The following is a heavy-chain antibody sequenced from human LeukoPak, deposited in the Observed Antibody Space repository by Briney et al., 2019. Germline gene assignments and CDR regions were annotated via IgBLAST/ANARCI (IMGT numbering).Heavy chain of an antibody. V-gene: IGHV3-21*04. D-gene: IGHD3-3*01. CDR1: GFTFSSYS. Sequence: GGSLRLSCAASGFTFSSYSMNWVRQAPGKGLEWVSSISSSSSYIYYADSVKGRFTISRDNSKNTLYPQMNSLRAEDTALYYCAKSRLSGINDAFDIWGQGTMVTVSS. CDR2: ISSSSSYI. CDR3: AKSRLSGINDAFDI. J-gene: IGHJ3*02.